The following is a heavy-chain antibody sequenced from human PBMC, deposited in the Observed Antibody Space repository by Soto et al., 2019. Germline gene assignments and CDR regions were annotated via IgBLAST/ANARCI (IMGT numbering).Heavy chain of an antibody. CDR3: ARGLIAAPNLYYFDY. J-gene: IGHJ4*01. CDR2: VYPSGGT. CDR1: GGPIVTNC. D-gene: IGHD6-13*01. Sequence: TLCLTCSVSGGPIVTNCWSWIIQTPGKGLQYIGDVYPSGGTNYNTSLNSRVTISADTSKKKFSLRLRSVTDADMAVYYCARGLIAAPNLYYFDYWGRGILVTVSS. V-gene: IGHV4-4*08.